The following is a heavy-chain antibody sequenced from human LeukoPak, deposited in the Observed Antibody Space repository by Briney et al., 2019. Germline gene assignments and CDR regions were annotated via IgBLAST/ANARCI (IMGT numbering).Heavy chain of an antibody. CDR1: GGSISSYY. CDR3: ARHKRSSRTQVLYFDY. D-gene: IGHD6-13*01. V-gene: IGHV4-4*07. Sequence: SETLSLTCTVSGGSISSYYWSWIRQPAGKGLEWIGRIYASGSTNYNPSLKSRVTMSVDTSKNQFSRKLSSVTAADTAVYYCARHKRSSRTQVLYFDYWGQGTLVTVSS. CDR2: IYASGST. J-gene: IGHJ4*02.